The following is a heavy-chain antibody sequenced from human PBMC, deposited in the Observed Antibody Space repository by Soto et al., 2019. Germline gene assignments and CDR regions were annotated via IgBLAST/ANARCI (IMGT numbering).Heavy chain of an antibody. CDR2: INHRGST. D-gene: IGHD6-19*01. CDR3: ATSKEWLARRGLDDAFDI. J-gene: IGHJ3*02. V-gene: IGHV4-34*01. Sequence: QVQLQQWGAGLLKPSETLSLTCAVYGGSFSGYYWSWIRQPPGKGLEWIGEINHRGSTNYNPSPKNRVTISVDTSTNQFSLTLSCVTAADTAVYSCATSKEWLARRGLDDAFDIWGQGTMVIVSS. CDR1: GGSFSGYY.